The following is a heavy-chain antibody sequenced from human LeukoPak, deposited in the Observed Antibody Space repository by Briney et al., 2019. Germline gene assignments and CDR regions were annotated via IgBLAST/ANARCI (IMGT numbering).Heavy chain of an antibody. Sequence: GGSLRLSCAVSGFTFSSYWMHWVRQGPGKGLAWVSRITSDGRATDYAGSVKGRFTISRDNAKNTLYLHMDSLRAEDTAVYYCARDASPGYFDLWGRGTLVTVSS. J-gene: IGHJ2*01. CDR1: GFTFSSYW. D-gene: IGHD2-15*01. CDR2: ITSDGRAT. CDR3: ARDASPGYFDL. V-gene: IGHV3-74*01.